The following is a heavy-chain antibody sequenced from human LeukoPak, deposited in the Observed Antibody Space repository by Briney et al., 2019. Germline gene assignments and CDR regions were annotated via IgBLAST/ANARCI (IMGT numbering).Heavy chain of an antibody. D-gene: IGHD5-24*01. CDR2: INHSGST. Sequence: SETLSLTCAVYGGSFSGYYWSWIRRPPGKGLEWIGEINHSGSTNYNPSLKSRVTISVDTSKNQFSLKLSSVTAADTAVYYCARDRRDGYNYGSSGYYGMDVWGQGTTVTVSS. CDR3: ARDRRDGYNYGSSGYYGMDV. V-gene: IGHV4-34*01. CDR1: GGSFSGYY. J-gene: IGHJ6*02.